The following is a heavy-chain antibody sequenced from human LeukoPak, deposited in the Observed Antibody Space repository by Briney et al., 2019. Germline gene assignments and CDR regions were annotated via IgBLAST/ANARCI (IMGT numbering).Heavy chain of an antibody. CDR3: ARGVIIRSPTPLDY. Sequence: GGSLRLSCAASGFTFSSYSMNWVRQAPGKGLEWVSSISSSSSYIYYADSVKGRFTISRDNAKNSLYLQMNSLRAEDTAVYYCARGVIIRSPTPLDYWGQGTLVTVSS. D-gene: IGHD3-10*01. CDR2: ISSSSSYI. V-gene: IGHV3-21*01. J-gene: IGHJ4*02. CDR1: GFTFSSYS.